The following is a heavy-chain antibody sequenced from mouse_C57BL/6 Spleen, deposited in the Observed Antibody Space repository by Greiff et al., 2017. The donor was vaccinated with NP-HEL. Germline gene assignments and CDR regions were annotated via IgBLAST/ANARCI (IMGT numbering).Heavy chain of an antibody. Sequence: EVKLMESGGGLVQPGGSLSLSCAASGFTFTDYYMSWVRQPPGKALEWLGFIRNKANGYTTEYSASVKGRFTISRDNSQSILYLQMNALRAEDSATYYCARYIYGDYAMDYWGQGTSVTVSS. CDR2: IRNKANGYTT. V-gene: IGHV7-3*01. CDR3: ARYIYGDYAMDY. CDR1: GFTFTDYY. J-gene: IGHJ4*01. D-gene: IGHD1-1*02.